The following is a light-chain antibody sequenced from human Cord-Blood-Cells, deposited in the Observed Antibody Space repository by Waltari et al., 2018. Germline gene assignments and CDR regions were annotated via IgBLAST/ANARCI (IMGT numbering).Light chain of an antibody. J-gene: IGLJ2*01. V-gene: IGLV2-14*01. CDR1: SSDVGGSND. CDR2: HVS. CDR3: SSYTSSSTLV. Sequence: QSALTQPASVSGSPGQSITISCTGTSSDVGGSNDFSWYQQHPGNAPKLMIYHVSNRPSGVSNLFSGSKSGNTASLTISGLQAEDEADYYCSSYTSSSTLVFGGGTKLTVL.